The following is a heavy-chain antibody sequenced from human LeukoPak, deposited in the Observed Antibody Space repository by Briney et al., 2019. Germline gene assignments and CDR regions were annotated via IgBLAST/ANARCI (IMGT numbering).Heavy chain of an antibody. CDR2: IWYDGSNK. V-gene: IGHV3-33*01. J-gene: IGHJ4*02. D-gene: IGHD4-17*01. CDR1: GFTFSSYG. Sequence: GRSLRLSCAASGFTFSSYGMHWVRQAPGKGLEWVAVIWYDGSNKYYADSVKGRFTISRDNSKNTLYLLMNSLRAEDTAVYYCARLKDDYGDYRVDYWGQGTLVTVSS. CDR3: ARLKDDYGDYRVDY.